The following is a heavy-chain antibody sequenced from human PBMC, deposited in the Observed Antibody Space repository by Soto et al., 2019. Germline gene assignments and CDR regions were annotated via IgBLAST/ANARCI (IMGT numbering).Heavy chain of an antibody. V-gene: IGHV3-7*01. Sequence: GGSLRLSCVASGFTFSSYWMSWVRQAPGGGLEWVANIKQDGTEIHYVESVKGRFTIFRDNAKKSLYLQMNSLRAEDTAVYFCASYSGSYFPVGHDRWGQGTMVTVSS. CDR3: ASYSGSYFPVGHDR. CDR1: GFTFSSYW. J-gene: IGHJ3*01. CDR2: IKQDGTEI. D-gene: IGHD1-26*01.